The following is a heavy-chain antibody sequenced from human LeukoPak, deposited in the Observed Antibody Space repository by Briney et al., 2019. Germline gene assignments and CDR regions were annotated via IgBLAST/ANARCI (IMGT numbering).Heavy chain of an antibody. CDR1: GYTFTTYA. Sequence: LEASVKVSCKASGYTFTTYAMNWVRQAPGQGLEWMGWIRTNTGNPTYAQGFTGRFVFSLDTSVSTAYLQISSLKAEDTAVYYCARDGARADIWGQGTMVTVSS. CDR3: ARDGARADI. CDR2: IRTNTGNP. V-gene: IGHV7-4-1*02. J-gene: IGHJ3*02.